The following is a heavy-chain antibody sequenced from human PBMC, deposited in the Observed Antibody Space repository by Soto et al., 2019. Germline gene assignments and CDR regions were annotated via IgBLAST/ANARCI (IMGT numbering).Heavy chain of an antibody. CDR3: TTEGSGGYCGGESCYSLNY. CDR2: IKNIAAGGTT. Sequence: EVLLVESGGDLVKPGGSLRLSCAASGFTFRNTWMTWVRQAPGKGLEWIGRIKNIAAGGTTDYAAPVKGRFTISRDDSKNTLYLHMNSLETEDTAVYYCTTEGSGGYCGGESCYSLNYWGQGTLVTVSS. V-gene: IGHV3-15*01. CDR1: GFTFRNTW. J-gene: IGHJ4*02. D-gene: IGHD2-15*01.